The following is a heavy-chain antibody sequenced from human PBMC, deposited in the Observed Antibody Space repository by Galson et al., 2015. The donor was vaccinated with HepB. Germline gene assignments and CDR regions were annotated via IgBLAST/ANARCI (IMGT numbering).Heavy chain of an antibody. D-gene: IGHD1-26*01. CDR3: ARLVNSGSYYIDY. Sequence: ETLSLTCTVSGGSISSSSYYCGWIRQPPGKGLEWIGSLYYSGSSFYNPSLKSRVTISVDTSKNQFSLDLSSVTATDTAVYFCARLVNSGSYYIDYWGQGTLVTVSS. J-gene: IGHJ4*02. V-gene: IGHV4-39*01. CDR2: LYYSGSS. CDR1: GGSISSSSYY.